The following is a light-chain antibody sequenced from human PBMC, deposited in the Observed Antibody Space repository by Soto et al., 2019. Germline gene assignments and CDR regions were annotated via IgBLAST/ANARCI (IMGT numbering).Light chain of an antibody. V-gene: IGLV2-8*01. CDR2: EVV. J-gene: IGLJ1*01. CDR1: KNDIGVYDF. Sequence: QSVLTQPPSASGSPGQSVTISCTGTKNDIGVYDFVSWYQHHPGKAPRLIIYEVVQRPSGVPDRFSGSKSGNTASLTVSGLQAADEADYFCTSYTRSGLYVFGTGTKLTVL. CDR3: TSYTRSGLYV.